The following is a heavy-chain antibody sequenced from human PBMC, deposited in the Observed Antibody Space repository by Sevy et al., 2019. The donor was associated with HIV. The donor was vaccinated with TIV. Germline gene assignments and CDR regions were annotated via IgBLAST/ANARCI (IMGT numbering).Heavy chain of an antibody. CDR2: ISNSGTTI. D-gene: IGHD4-17*01. CDR1: GFSFSSYE. Sequence: GGSLRLSCAASGFSFSSYEMNWVRQAPGKGLEWVSYISNSGTTISYSDSVRGRFTISRDNARNLLYLQMNSLRAVDTAVYFCARDLPPSATTVPHFDCWGQGTLVTVSS. CDR3: ARDLPPSATTVPHFDC. V-gene: IGHV3-48*03. J-gene: IGHJ4*02.